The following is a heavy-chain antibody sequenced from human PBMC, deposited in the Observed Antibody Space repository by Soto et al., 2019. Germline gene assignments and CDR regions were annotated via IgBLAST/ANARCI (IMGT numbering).Heavy chain of an antibody. Sequence: SPTLSLTCAIYNGSLSAYYWSWIRQPPGKGLEWIGEIDHSGSTNYNPSLKSRVIISVDTSKNQFSLTLNSVTAADTAVYYCARAPSTGWKAYFDYWGQGTLVTVSS. J-gene: IGHJ4*02. CDR1: NGSLSAYY. CDR2: IDHSGST. V-gene: IGHV4-34*01. D-gene: IGHD6-19*01. CDR3: ARAPSTGWKAYFDY.